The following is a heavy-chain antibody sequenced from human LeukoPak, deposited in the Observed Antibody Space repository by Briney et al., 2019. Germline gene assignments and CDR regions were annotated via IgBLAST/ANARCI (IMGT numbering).Heavy chain of an antibody. Sequence: SETLSLTCTVSGGSSSNGDHYWSWVRQPPGKGLEWLVEINHSGSTNYNPSLKSRVTISVDTSKNQFSLKLSSVTAADTAVYYCASAQTPELLWFGESLYYYGMDVWGQGTTVTVSS. CDR2: INHSGST. CDR1: GGSSSNGDHY. CDR3: ASAQTPELLWFGESLYYYGMDV. D-gene: IGHD3-10*01. V-gene: IGHV4-34*01. J-gene: IGHJ6*02.